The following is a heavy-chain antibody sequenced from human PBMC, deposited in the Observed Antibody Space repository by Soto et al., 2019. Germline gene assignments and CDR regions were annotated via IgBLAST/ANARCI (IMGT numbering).Heavy chain of an antibody. CDR2: INHSGST. D-gene: IGHD6-13*01. CDR3: ARGRPYRRSWVDY. CDR1: GGSFSGYY. Sequence: SETLSLTCAVYGGSFSGYYWSWIRQPPGKGLEWIGEINHSGSTNYNPSLKSRVTISVDTSKNQFSPKLSSVTAADTAVYYCARGRPYRRSWVDYWGQGTLVTVSS. V-gene: IGHV4-34*01. J-gene: IGHJ4*02.